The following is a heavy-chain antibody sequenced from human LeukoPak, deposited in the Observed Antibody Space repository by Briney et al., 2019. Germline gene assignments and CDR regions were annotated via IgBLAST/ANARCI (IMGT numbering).Heavy chain of an antibody. V-gene: IGHV3-23*01. D-gene: IGHD2-2*02. J-gene: IGHJ4*02. CDR3: AKYPAVVPAAIRDY. CDR2: ISGSGGST. Sequence: GGSLRLSCAASGFTFSSYAMSWVRQAPGKGLEWVSAISGSGGSTYYADSVKGRFTISRDNSKNTLYLQMNSLRAEDTAVYYCAKYPAVVPAAIRDYWGQGTLVTVSS. CDR1: GFTFSSYA.